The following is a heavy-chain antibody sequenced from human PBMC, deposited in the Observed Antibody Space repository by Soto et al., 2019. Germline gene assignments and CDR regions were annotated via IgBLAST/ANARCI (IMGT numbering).Heavy chain of an antibody. D-gene: IGHD3-22*01. CDR1: EDTFRNYA. J-gene: IGHJ2*01. CDR2: IIPIFGTA. Sequence: QVELVQSGAEVKKPGSSVKVSCQASEDTFRNYAISWVRQAPGQGLEWMGGIIPIFGTANYAQKCQGRVMITAGTSANTVYSELGSLRSEYTAVYYCSSTKYDSSAYYYWYLGLWGRGTLVTVSS. V-gene: IGHV1-69*06. CDR3: SSTKYDSSAYYYWYLGL.